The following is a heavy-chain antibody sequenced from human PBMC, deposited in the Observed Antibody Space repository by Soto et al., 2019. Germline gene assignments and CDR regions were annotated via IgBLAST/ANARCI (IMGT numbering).Heavy chain of an antibody. CDR2: IDWDDDK. CDR3: ARIRKSGYYYDV. D-gene: IGHD3-22*01. CDR1: GFSLSTSGMC. Sequence: ESGPTLVNPTQTLTLTCTFSGFSLSTSGMCVPWIRQPPGKALEWLALIDWDDDKYYSTSLKTRLSISKDTSTNQVVLTMTNRDPVDTGTYYCARIRKSGYYYDVWGQGALVTVSS. J-gene: IGHJ4*02. V-gene: IGHV2-70*13.